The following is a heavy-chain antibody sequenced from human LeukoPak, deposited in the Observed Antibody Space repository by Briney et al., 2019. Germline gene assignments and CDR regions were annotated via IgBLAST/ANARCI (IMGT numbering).Heavy chain of an antibody. D-gene: IGHD5-18*01. CDR2: ISYDGSSK. V-gene: IGHV3-30*04. Sequence: GGSLRLTCAASGFTFSTYAMHWVRQAPGKGLEWVAVISYDGSSKYYADSVKGRFTISRDNSKNTLYLQMNSLRAEDTAVYYCARARSSYGYGDAFDIWGQGTMVTVSS. CDR3: ARARSSYGYGDAFDI. CDR1: GFTFSTYA. J-gene: IGHJ3*02.